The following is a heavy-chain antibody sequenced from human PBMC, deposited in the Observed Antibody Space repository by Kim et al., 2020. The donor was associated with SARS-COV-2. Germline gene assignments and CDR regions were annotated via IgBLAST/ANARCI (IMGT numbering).Heavy chain of an antibody. D-gene: IGHD2-8*02. CDR3: ARGRAGVVPSPVLGLGAYYHYYAMDV. CDR2: INHSGST. V-gene: IGHV4-34*01. Sequence: SETLSLTCAVYGGSFSDYTWTWIRQPPGKGLEWIGEINHSGSTNLSPSLKSRITISVDTSKGQFSLRLKSMTATDAAVYYCARGRAGVVPSPVLGLGAYYHYYAMDVWGRGTPVAVSS. CDR1: GGSFSDYT. J-gene: IGHJ6*02.